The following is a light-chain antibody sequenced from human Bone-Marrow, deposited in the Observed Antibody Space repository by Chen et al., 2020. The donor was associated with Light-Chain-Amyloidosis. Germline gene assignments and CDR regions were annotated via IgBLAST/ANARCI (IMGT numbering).Light chain of an antibody. CDR2: ADS. Sequence: SYVLTQPPSVSVAPSQTATMTCGGDNIGRKSVNWYQQQPGQAPALVVYADSARPSGIPERFSGSNSGNTATLTVGRGEAGDEADYYCQVWDATNNRVVFGGGTKLTVL. CDR3: QVWDATNNRVV. J-gene: IGLJ2*01. V-gene: IGLV3-21*02. CDR1: NIGRKS.